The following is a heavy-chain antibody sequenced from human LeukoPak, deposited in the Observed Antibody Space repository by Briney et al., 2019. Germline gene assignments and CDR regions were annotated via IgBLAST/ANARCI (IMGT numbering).Heavy chain of an antibody. J-gene: IGHJ4*02. V-gene: IGHV3-7*01. D-gene: IGHD2-21*02. Sequence: PGGSLRLSCAASGFTISSYEMSWVRQAPGKGLEWVANIKQDGSERYYVDSVKGRFTISRDNAKISLYLQMNSLRAEDTAAYYCARGSGDPDYWGQGTLVTVSS. CDR1: GFTISSYE. CDR3: ARGSGDPDY. CDR2: IKQDGSER.